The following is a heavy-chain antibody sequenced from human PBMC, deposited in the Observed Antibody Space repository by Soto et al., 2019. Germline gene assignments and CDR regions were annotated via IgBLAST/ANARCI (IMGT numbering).Heavy chain of an antibody. CDR1: GYTFTGYY. Sequence: ASVKVSCKASGYTFTGYYMHWVRQAPGQGLGWMGWINPNSGGTNYAQKFQGWVTMTRDTSISTAYMELSRLRSDDTAVYYCARVMPHYYYYGMDVSGQGIMVTVSS. CDR3: ARVMPHYYYYGMDV. D-gene: IGHD2-2*01. J-gene: IGHJ6*02. CDR2: INPNSGGT. V-gene: IGHV1-2*04.